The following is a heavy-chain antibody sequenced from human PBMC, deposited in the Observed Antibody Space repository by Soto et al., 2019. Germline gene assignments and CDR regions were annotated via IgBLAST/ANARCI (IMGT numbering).Heavy chain of an antibody. V-gene: IGHV3-30*18. CDR3: AKDKVPYYDFWSGQRWFDP. J-gene: IGHJ5*02. D-gene: IGHD3-3*01. Sequence: GGSLRLSCAASGFAFSIHGMHWVRQTPGKGLEWVAVISNDGNKKYYVESVEGRFSISRDNSKSIVYLQMNNVRIEDTAKYYCAKDKVPYYDFWSGQRWFDPWGQGTQVTVS. CDR1: GFAFSIHG. CDR2: ISNDGNKK.